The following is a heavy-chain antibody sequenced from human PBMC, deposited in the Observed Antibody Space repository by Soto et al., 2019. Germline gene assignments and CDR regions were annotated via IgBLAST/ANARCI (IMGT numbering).Heavy chain of an antibody. CDR3: AKDYGSWYLENAFDI. D-gene: IGHD6-13*01. CDR1: GFTFSSYG. J-gene: IGHJ3*02. V-gene: IGHV3-30*18. Sequence: QVQLVESGGGVVQPGRSLRLSCAASGFTFSSYGMHWVRQAPGKGLEWGAVISYDGSNKYYADYVKGRFTISRDNSKNTLYLQMNSLRAEDTAVYYCAKDYGSWYLENAFDIWGQGTMVTVSS. CDR2: ISYDGSNK.